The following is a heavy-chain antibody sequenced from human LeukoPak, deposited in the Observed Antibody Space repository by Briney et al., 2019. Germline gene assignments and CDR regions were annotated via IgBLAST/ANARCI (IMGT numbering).Heavy chain of an antibody. CDR1: GGPFSGYY. V-gene: IGHV4-34*01. CDR2: IYYSGGS. J-gene: IGHJ5*02. Sequence: SETLSLTCTVYGGPFSGYYWSWIRQPPGKGLEWIGTIYYSGGSYYNPSLKSRVTISVDMSKNQFSLKLSSVTAADTAVYYCARRDYGDYNWFDPWGQGTLVTVSS. D-gene: IGHD4-17*01. CDR3: ARRDYGDYNWFDP.